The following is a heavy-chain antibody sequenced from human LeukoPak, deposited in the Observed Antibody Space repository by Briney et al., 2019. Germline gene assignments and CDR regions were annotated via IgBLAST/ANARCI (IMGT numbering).Heavy chain of an antibody. D-gene: IGHD2-2*01. V-gene: IGHV1-2*02. CDR1: GYTFIGYY. CDR2: INPNSGDT. Sequence: ASVKVSCKASGYTFIGYYMHWVRQAPGQGLEWMGWINPNSGDTNYGQKFQGRVTMTRDTSISTAYMELSRLRSDDTAVYYCARDLILGSSTSHIFDYWGQGTLVTVSS. J-gene: IGHJ4*02. CDR3: ARDLILGSSTSHIFDY.